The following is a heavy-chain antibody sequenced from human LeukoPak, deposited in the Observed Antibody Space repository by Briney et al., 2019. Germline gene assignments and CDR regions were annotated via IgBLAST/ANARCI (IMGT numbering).Heavy chain of an antibody. J-gene: IGHJ4*02. V-gene: IGHV1-2*04. CDR2: INPNSGGT. Sequence: ASVKVSCKASGYTFTTYGISWVRQAPGQGLEWMGWINPNSGGTNYAQKFQGWVTMTRDTSISTAYMELSRLRSDDTAVYYCARDNGGWAFDYWGQGTLVTVSS. CDR1: GYTFTTYG. CDR3: ARDNGGWAFDY. D-gene: IGHD2-8*01.